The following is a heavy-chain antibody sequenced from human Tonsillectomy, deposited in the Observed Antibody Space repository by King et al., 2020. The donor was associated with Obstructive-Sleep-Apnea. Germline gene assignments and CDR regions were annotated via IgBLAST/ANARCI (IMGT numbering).Heavy chain of an antibody. CDR3: ARGDGYSSSPTPF. CDR2: ISAYNGNT. D-gene: IGHD6-13*01. Sequence: QLVQSGAEVKKPGASVKVSCKASGYTFTLYGISWVRHAPGQGLEWMGWISAYNGNTHYAEKLQGRITMTTDTSTSTAYMELTRLRSDDTAVYYCARGDGYSSSPTPFWGQGTLVTVSS. J-gene: IGHJ4*02. V-gene: IGHV1-18*04. CDR1: GYTFTLYG.